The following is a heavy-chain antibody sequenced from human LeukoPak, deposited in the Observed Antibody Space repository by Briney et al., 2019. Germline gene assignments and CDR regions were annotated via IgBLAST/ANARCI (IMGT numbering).Heavy chain of an antibody. D-gene: IGHD3-10*01. V-gene: IGHV3-74*01. Sequence: GWSLRLSCAASGFTFSSYWMHWVRQAPGKGLVWGSRINSDGSSTSYADSVKGRFTISRDNAMHTLYLQMNSLRAEDTAVYYCAKFSGGVAWGQGTLVTVSS. J-gene: IGHJ5*02. CDR3: AKFSGGVA. CDR2: INSDGSST. CDR1: GFTFSSYW.